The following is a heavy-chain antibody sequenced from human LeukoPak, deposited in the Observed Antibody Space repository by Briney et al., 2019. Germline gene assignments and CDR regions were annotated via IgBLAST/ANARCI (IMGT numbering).Heavy chain of an antibody. D-gene: IGHD2-15*01. V-gene: IGHV3-23*01. Sequence: GGSLRLSCAASGFTFSSYAMSWVRQAPGKGLEWVSAISGSGGSTYYADSVKGRFTISRDNSKNTLYLQMNSLRSDDTAVYYCARPRRYCSGGSCYSAVDYWGQGTLVTVSS. CDR2: ISGSGGST. CDR1: GFTFSSYA. J-gene: IGHJ4*02. CDR3: ARPRRYCSGGSCYSAVDY.